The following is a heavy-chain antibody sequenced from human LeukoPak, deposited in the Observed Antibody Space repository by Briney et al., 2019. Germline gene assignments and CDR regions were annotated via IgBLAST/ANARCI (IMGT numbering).Heavy chain of an antibody. CDR1: GGSISPYF. CDR2: IYYTGST. J-gene: IGHJ4*02. D-gene: IGHD3-22*01. V-gene: IGHV4-59*08. CDR3: ARHYPNHRYDSSGYYYGGFDY. Sequence: SETLSLTCTVSGGSISPYFWSWIRQPPGKGLEWIGHIYYTGSTSYNPSLKSRVTISADTSKNQFSLKLRSVTAADTAVYYCARHYPNHRYDSSGYYYGGFDYWGQGTPVTVSS.